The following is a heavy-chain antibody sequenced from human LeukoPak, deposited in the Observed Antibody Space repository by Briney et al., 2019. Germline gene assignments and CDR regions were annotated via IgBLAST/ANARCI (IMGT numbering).Heavy chain of an antibody. J-gene: IGHJ2*01. CDR2: ISYDGSNK. V-gene: IGHV3-30-3*01. D-gene: IGHD1-26*01. CDR1: GFTFSSYA. CDR3: ARRRVVGATGASRVGDWYFDL. Sequence: PGGSLRLSCAASGFTFSSYAMHWVRQAPGKGLEWVAVISYDGSNKYYADSVKGRFTISRDNSKNTLYLQMNSLRAEDTAVYYCARRRVVGATGASRVGDWYFDLWGRGTLVTVSS.